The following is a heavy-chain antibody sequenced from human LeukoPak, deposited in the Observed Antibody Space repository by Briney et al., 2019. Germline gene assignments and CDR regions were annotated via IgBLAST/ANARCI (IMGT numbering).Heavy chain of an antibody. V-gene: IGHV3-7*05. Sequence: GGSLRLSCAASGFTFSSSSMSWVRQAPGKGLEWVAIIKQDGTEKYYVDSVNGRFTISRDNSKNTLDLQMNSLRAEDTAIYYCARGVSSGRYTYFEYWGQGTLVTVSS. D-gene: IGHD6-19*01. CDR1: GFTFSSSS. J-gene: IGHJ4*02. CDR3: ARGVSSGRYTYFEY. CDR2: IKQDGTEK.